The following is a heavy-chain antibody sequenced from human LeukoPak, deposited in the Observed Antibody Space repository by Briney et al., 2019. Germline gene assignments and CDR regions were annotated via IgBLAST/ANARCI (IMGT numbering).Heavy chain of an antibody. CDR3: AKVVTRIPLYYYDSSGCLDY. J-gene: IGHJ4*02. CDR2: INSDGSST. V-gene: IGHV3-74*01. D-gene: IGHD3-22*01. Sequence: GGSLRLSCAASGFTFSSYWMHWVRQAPGKGLVWVSRINSDGSSTSYADSVKGRFTISRDNAKNTLYLQMNSLRAEDTAVYYCAKVVTRIPLYYYDSSGCLDYWGQGTLVTVSS. CDR1: GFTFSSYW.